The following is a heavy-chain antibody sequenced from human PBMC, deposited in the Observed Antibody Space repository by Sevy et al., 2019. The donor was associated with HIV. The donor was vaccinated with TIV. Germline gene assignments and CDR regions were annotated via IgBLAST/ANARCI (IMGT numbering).Heavy chain of an antibody. CDR1: GGSISSYY. Sequence: SETLSLTCTVSGGSISSYYWSWIRQPPGKGLEWIGYIYYSGSTNYNPSLKSRVTISVDTSKNQFSLKLSSVTAADTAGYYCARDGDSGSYLRNYYYGMDVWGQGTTVTVSS. D-gene: IGHD1-26*01. CDR3: ARDGDSGSYLRNYYYGMDV. CDR2: IYYSGST. V-gene: IGHV4-59*01. J-gene: IGHJ6*02.